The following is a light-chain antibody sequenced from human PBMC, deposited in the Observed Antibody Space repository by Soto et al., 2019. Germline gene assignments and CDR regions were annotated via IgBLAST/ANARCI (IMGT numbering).Light chain of an antibody. Sequence: DVQMTQSPSSVSASVGDRVTITCRASQGITSWLAWYQQQPGKAPKLLIYGAASLQTGVPSRFSGSGSGTDFTLTISSLQPEDFATYYCQQAISFPPTFGPGTRVDLK. J-gene: IGKJ3*01. CDR1: QGITSW. CDR2: GAA. CDR3: QQAISFPPT. V-gene: IGKV1-12*01.